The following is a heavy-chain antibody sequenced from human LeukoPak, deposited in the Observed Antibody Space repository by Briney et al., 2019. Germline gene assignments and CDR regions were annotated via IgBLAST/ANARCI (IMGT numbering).Heavy chain of an antibody. CDR1: GFTFSSYA. V-gene: IGHV3-23*01. CDR2: ISGSGGST. Sequence: GGSLRLSCTPSGFTFSSYAMSWVRQAPGKGLEWVSAISGSGGSTYYADSVKGRFTISRDNSKNTLYLQMNSLRAEDTAVYYCAKGHSSGRDYWGQGTLVTVSS. J-gene: IGHJ4*02. CDR3: AKGHSSGRDY. D-gene: IGHD6-19*01.